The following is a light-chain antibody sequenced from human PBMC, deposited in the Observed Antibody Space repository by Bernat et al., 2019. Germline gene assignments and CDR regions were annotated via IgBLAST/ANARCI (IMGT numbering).Light chain of an antibody. CDR1: SSDVGGFHY. J-gene: IGLJ1*01. CDR3: YSWTTKCVYV. CDR2: DVS. V-gene: IGLV2-14*03. Sequence: QSALTQPASVSGFFGQSITISCTGTSSDVGGFHYVSWYQQHPGKAPKLIIFDVSNRPSGVSNRFSGTKSGNTASLTISGLQAEDEADYYCYSWTTKCVYVFGTGTKVTVL.